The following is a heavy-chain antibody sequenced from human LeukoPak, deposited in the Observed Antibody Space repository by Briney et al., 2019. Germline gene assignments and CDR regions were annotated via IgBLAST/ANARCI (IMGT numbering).Heavy chain of an antibody. Sequence: GGSLRLSCEVSGVTFSSFAMSWVRQAPGRGLEWASGISGSGGSTYYADSVKGRFTISRDNSKNTLYLQMNSLRAGDTAVYFCEKDKYSYGPENFFEHWGQGTLVTFS. CDR2: ISGSGGST. V-gene: IGHV3-23*01. D-gene: IGHD3-16*01. CDR1: GVTFSSFA. J-gene: IGHJ4*02. CDR3: EKDKYSYGPENFFEH.